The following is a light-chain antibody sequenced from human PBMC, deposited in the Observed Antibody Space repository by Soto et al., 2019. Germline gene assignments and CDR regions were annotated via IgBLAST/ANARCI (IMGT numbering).Light chain of an antibody. CDR3: QQYNNWPHPWT. CDR1: QSVSSN. CDR2: GAS. Sequence: EIVMTQSPATLSVSPGERATLSCRASQSVSSNLAWYQQKPGQAPRLLIYGASTRATGIPARFSGSGSGTEFTLTISSLQSEDFAVYYCQQYNNWPHPWTFGQGTKV. J-gene: IGKJ1*01. V-gene: IGKV3-15*01.